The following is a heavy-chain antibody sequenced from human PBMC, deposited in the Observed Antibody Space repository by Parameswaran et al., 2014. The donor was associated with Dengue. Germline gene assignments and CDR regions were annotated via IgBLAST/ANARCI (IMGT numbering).Heavy chain of an antibody. J-gene: IGHJ4*02. V-gene: IGHV3-72*01. D-gene: IGHD2-15*01. CDR2: IRNKANGYTT. Sequence: VRQMPGKGLEWVGRIRNKANGYTTGHAASVKGRFTISRDDSKSSLFLQMNSLRTEDTAVYYCVSGYCSGGSCYQVPGDYWGQGTLVTVSS. CDR3: VSGYCSGGSCYQVPGDY.